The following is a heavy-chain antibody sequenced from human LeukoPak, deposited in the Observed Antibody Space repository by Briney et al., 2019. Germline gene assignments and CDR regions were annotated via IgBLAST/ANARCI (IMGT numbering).Heavy chain of an antibody. CDR3: AIVSFGIGARY. CDR1: GFTFSSYA. J-gene: IGHJ4*02. V-gene: IGHV3-23*01. CDR2: ISGSGDST. D-gene: IGHD6-6*01. Sequence: GGSLRLSCAASGFTFSSYAMSWVRQAPGKGLEWVSAISGSGDSTYYADSVKGRFTISRDNPKNTLYLQLNSLGGEDTAVYYCAIVSFGIGARYWGQGTLVTVSP.